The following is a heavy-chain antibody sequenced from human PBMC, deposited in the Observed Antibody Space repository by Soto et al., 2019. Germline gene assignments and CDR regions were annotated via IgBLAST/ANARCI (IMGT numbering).Heavy chain of an antibody. V-gene: IGHV1-69*06. D-gene: IGHD3-22*01. CDR2: IVPIFGSS. CDR1: GGTFNNYA. J-gene: IGHJ6*02. CDR3: TRDYYDSTGHYKYYYYGINV. Sequence: QVQLVQSGAEVKKPGSSVKVSCKASGGTFNNYAISWVRQAPGQGLEWMGGIVPIFGSSNYAQKFQGRVAIIADKFTSTVYMELSSLRSEDTAVYYCTRDYYDSTGHYKYYYYGINVWGQGTTVTVSS.